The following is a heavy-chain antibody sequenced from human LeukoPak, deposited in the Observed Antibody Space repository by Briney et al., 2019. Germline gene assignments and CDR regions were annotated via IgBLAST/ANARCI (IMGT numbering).Heavy chain of an antibody. CDR3: VTSTRLGVTTQFDY. V-gene: IGHV3-11*01. CDR1: GLTFSDYY. CDR2: ISFSGKTI. D-gene: IGHD1-26*01. Sequence: GGSLRLSCAASGLTFSDYYMNWIRQAPGKGLEWISFISFSGKTIYYADSVKGRFTLSRDTAKTSLHLQMNSLRAEDTAVYYCVTSTRLGVTTQFDYWGQGTLVTVSS. J-gene: IGHJ4*02.